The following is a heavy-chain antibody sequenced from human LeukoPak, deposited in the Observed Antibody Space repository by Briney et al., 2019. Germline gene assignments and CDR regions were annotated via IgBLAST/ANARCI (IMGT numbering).Heavy chain of an antibody. J-gene: IGHJ4*02. D-gene: IGHD2-2*01. CDR3: AKDLMGGDIVVVPAGLRGYYFDY. Sequence: GGSLRLSCAASGFTFSSYAMSWVRQAPGKGLEWVSAISGSGGSTYYADSVKGRFTISRDNSKNTLYLQMNSLRDEDTAVYYCAKDLMGGDIVVVPAGLRGYYFDYWGQGTLVTVSS. CDR1: GFTFSSYA. CDR2: ISGSGGST. V-gene: IGHV3-23*01.